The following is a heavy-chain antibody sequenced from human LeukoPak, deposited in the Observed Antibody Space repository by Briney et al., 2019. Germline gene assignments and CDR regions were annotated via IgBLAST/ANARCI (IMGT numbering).Heavy chain of an antibody. J-gene: IGHJ3*02. CDR1: GGSFSTYV. Sequence: SVTVSCKASGGSFSTYVISWVRQAPGQGLEWMGGIIPMLGTTDHAQKFGARVTMTTNESTSTAYMELSGLRSEDTAVYYCATEVNSWYFNIWDQGTMVTVSS. D-gene: IGHD6-13*01. V-gene: IGHV1-69*05. CDR2: IIPMLGTT. CDR3: ATEVNSWYFNI.